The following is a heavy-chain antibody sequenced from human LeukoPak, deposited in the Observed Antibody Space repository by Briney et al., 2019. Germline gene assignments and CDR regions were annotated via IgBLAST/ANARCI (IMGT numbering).Heavy chain of an antibody. Sequence: SETLSLTCAVSGGSISSGGYSWSWIRQPPGKGLEWIGYIYHSGSTYYNPSLKSRVTVSVDRSKNQFSLKLSSVTAADTAVYYCARVRYYDSSGYYPSSYYFDYWGQGTLVTVSS. CDR1: GGSISSGGYS. J-gene: IGHJ4*02. CDR3: ARVRYYDSSGYYPSSYYFDY. CDR2: IYHSGST. V-gene: IGHV4-30-2*01. D-gene: IGHD3-22*01.